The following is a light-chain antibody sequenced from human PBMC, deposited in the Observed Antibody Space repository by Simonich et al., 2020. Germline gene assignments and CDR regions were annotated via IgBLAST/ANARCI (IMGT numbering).Light chain of an antibody. J-gene: IGKJ2*01. Sequence: DIQMTQSPSAMSASVGDRVTITCRASQCIRNYLAWFHQKPGKGPKRLIYAASSLQSGVPSRFSGSGSGTEFTLTISSLQPEDFATYYCLQHNSYPHTFGQGTKLEIK. CDR2: AAS. CDR3: LQHNSYPHT. CDR1: QCIRNY. V-gene: IGKV1-17*03.